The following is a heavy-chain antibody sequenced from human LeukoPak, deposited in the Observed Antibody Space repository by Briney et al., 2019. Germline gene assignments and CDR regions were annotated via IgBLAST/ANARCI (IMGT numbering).Heavy chain of an antibody. Sequence: SETLSLTCTVSGGSISSGGYYWSWIRQHPGTGLEWIGYIYYSGSTYYNPSLKSRVTISVDTSKNQFSLKLSSVTAADTAVYYCASSSSRRRYFDYWGQGTLVTVSS. D-gene: IGHD6-13*01. J-gene: IGHJ4*02. V-gene: IGHV4-31*03. CDR3: ASSSSRRRYFDY. CDR1: GGSISSGGYY. CDR2: IYYSGST.